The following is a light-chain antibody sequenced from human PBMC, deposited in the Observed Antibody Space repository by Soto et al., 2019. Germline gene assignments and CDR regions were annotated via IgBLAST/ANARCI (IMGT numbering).Light chain of an antibody. J-gene: IGKJ5*01. Sequence: EIVLTQSPGTLSLSPGERATLSCRASQSVSSSYLAWYQQKPGQAPRLLIYGASSRATGIPDRFSGSGSGTDFTPTISRLEPEDFAVYYCQQYGSPGVITFGQGTRLEIK. CDR1: QSVSSSY. CDR3: QQYGSPGVIT. V-gene: IGKV3-20*01. CDR2: GAS.